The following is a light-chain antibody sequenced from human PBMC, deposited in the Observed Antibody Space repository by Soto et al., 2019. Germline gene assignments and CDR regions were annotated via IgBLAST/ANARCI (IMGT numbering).Light chain of an antibody. Sequence: ETVLTQSPATLSLSPGERATLSCRASRSISTYLAWYQQKPGQAPRLLIYEALNRATGIPARFSGSGSGTDLTLTISSLEPEAFAVYYCQQRNNWPLTFGGGTKVDIK. CDR1: RSISTY. CDR2: EAL. J-gene: IGKJ4*02. V-gene: IGKV3-11*01. CDR3: QQRNNWPLT.